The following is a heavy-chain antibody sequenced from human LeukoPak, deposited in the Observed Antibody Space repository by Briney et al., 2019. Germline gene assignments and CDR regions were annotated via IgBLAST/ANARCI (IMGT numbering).Heavy chain of an antibody. D-gene: IGHD3-3*01. Sequence: PGGSLRLSCAASGFIFSTYAMSWVRQPPGKGPEGVSGISGSGGSTYYADSVKGRFTISRDISENTLYLQMNALRAEDTAVYYCASRVVTSFDYWGQGTLVTVSS. J-gene: IGHJ4*02. CDR1: GFIFSTYA. V-gene: IGHV3-23*01. CDR2: ISGSGGST. CDR3: ASRVVTSFDY.